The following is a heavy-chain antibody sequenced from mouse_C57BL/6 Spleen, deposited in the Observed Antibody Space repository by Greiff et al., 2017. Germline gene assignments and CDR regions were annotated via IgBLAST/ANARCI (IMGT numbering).Heavy chain of an antibody. V-gene: IGHV1-53*01. CDR3: ARGTTVVDGFAY. Sequence: QVQLQQPGTELVKPGASVKLSCKASGYTFTSYWMHWVKQRPGQGLEWIGNINPSNGGTNYNEKFKSKATLTVDKSSSTAYMQLSSLTSEDSAVYDCARGTTVVDGFAYWGQGTLVTVSA. CDR2: INPSNGGT. CDR1: GYTFTSYW. J-gene: IGHJ3*01. D-gene: IGHD1-1*01.